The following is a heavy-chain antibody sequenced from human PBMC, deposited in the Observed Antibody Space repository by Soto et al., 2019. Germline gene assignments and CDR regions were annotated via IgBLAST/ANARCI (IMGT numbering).Heavy chain of an antibody. J-gene: IGHJ5*02. D-gene: IGHD6-6*01. CDR2: ISYDESNK. Sequence: PGGSLRLPCVAAGFTLRSYAMHWVRQAPGKGLEWVAVISYDESNKYYADSVKGRFTISRDNSKNTLYLQMTSLTAEDTAVYYYARDRARPW. V-gene: IGHV3-30-3*01. CDR1: GFTLRSYA. CDR3: ARDRARP.